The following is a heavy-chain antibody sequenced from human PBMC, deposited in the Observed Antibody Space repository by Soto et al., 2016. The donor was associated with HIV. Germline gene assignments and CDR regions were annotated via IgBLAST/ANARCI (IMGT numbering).Heavy chain of an antibody. Sequence: QVQLVESGGGLVKPGGSLRLSCAASGFTFSDYYMSWIRQAPGKGLEWVSYISSSSSYTNYADSVKGRFTISRDNAKNSLYLQMNSLRAEDTAVYYCARAGSYYDSSGYYPLDYWGQGTLVTVSS. J-gene: IGHJ4*02. V-gene: IGHV3-11*05. D-gene: IGHD3-22*01. CDR2: ISSSSSYT. CDR1: GFTFSDYY. CDR3: ARAGSYYDSSGYYPLDY.